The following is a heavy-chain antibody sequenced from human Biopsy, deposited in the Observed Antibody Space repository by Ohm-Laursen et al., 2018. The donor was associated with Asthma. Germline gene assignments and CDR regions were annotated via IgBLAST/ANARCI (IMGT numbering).Heavy chain of an antibody. J-gene: IGHJ5*02. V-gene: IGHV4-31*03. Sequence: SDTLSLTCTVSGGSINIGDYYWSWIRQHPVKGLEWIGHIYYSGSTYYNPSLKSRVSISLDTSENQFSLSLTSVTAADTAVYYCARTTYGHDGLDPWGQGTLVTVSS. CDR2: IYYSGST. CDR1: GGSINIGDYY. CDR3: ARTTYGHDGLDP. D-gene: IGHD4-17*01.